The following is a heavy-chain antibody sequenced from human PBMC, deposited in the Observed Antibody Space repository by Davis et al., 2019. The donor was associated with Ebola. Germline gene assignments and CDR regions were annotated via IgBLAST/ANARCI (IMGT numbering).Heavy chain of an antibody. CDR2: IYPGDSDV. CDR3: ARFHSNYYYYYGMDV. D-gene: IGHD4-11*01. V-gene: IGHV5-51*01. J-gene: IGHJ6*02. CDR1: GYSFTSYW. Sequence: GESLKISCKGSGYSFTSYWIGWVRQMPGKGLQWVGIIYPGDSDVRYSPSFQGQVTISADKSISTAYLQWSSLKASDTAMYYCARFHSNYYYYYGMDVWGQGTTVTVSS.